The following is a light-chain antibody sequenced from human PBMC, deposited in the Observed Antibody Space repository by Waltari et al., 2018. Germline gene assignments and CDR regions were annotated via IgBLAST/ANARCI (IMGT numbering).Light chain of an antibody. J-gene: IGLJ2*01. CDR1: TSNIGSDT. Sequence: QSVLTQSPSASGTPGQRVIISCSGSTSNIGSDTVNWYQQHPGAAPKLVIYSNSKRPSGVPDRFAGSKSGTSASLAISGLQPEDEADYYCAAWDDGRNGPVIFGGGTKLTVL. V-gene: IGLV1-44*01. CDR3: AAWDDGRNGPVI. CDR2: SNS.